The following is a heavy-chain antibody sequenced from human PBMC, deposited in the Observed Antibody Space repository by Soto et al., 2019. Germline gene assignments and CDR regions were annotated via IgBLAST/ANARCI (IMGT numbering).Heavy chain of an antibody. CDR1: GFTFSNYA. D-gene: IGHD3-3*01. CDR2: NSGSGGGK. Sequence: GGSLRLSCVASGFTFSNYAMNWVRQAPGKGLEWVSSNSGSGGGKYYADSVKGRFTISRDNSKNTLFLQMKSLRAEDTAIYYCAREISIFGVDFDCWVQGTQVTVSS. V-gene: IGHV3-23*01. J-gene: IGHJ4*02. CDR3: AREISIFGVDFDC.